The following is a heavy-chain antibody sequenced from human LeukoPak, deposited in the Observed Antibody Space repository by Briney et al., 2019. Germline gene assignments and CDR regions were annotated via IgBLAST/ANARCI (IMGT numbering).Heavy chain of an antibody. D-gene: IGHD5-24*01. CDR2: ISSNGGST. V-gene: IGHV3-64*01. J-gene: IGHJ5*02. CDR3: AKDRGMATMFPWFDP. Sequence: GGSLRLSCAASGFTFSSYAMHWVRQAPGKGLEYVSAISSNGGSTYYANSVKGRFTISRDNSKNTLYLQMNSLRAEDTAVYYCAKDRGMATMFPWFDPWGQGTLVTVSS. CDR1: GFTFSSYA.